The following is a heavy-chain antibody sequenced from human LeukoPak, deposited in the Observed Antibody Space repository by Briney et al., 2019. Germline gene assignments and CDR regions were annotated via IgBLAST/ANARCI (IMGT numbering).Heavy chain of an antibody. Sequence: SETLSLTCTVSGGSISSYYWSWIRQPPGKGLEWIASMFYSGSTNYNPSLQSRVSLSVDTSKNQFSLKLSSVTAADTAVYYCARGPLRHSSGRLEGYYYGMDVWGQGTTVTVSS. CDR1: GGSISSYY. V-gene: IGHV4-59*12. J-gene: IGHJ6*02. CDR3: ARGPLRHSSGRLEGYYYGMDV. D-gene: IGHD6-19*01. CDR2: MFYSGST.